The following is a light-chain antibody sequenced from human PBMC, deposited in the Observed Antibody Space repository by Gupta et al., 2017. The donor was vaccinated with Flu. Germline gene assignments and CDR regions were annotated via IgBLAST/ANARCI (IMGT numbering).Light chain of an antibody. J-gene: IGKJ4*01. Sequence: IQMTHSPSSLSASVGDRVTITCRASQSISSYINWYQQKPGKAPKLLIYAASSLQSGVPSRFSGSGSGTDFTRPISSLQPEDFATYYCQQRYSTPLTFGGGTKVEIK. V-gene: IGKV1-39*01. CDR2: AAS. CDR3: QQRYSTPLT. CDR1: QSISSY.